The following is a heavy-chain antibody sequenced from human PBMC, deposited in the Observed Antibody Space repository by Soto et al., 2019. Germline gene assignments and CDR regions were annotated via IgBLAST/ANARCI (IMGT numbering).Heavy chain of an antibody. CDR3: TTDPTRLYYYDSSGYSIDY. CDR2: IKSKTDGGTT. D-gene: IGHD3-22*01. V-gene: IGHV3-15*01. CDR1: GFTFSNAW. J-gene: IGHJ4*02. Sequence: LRLSCAASGFTFSNAWMSWVRQAPGKGLEWVGRIKSKTDGGTTDYAAPVKGRFTISRDDSKNTLYLQMNSLKTEDTAVYYCTTDPTRLYYYDSSGYSIDYWGQGTLVTVSS.